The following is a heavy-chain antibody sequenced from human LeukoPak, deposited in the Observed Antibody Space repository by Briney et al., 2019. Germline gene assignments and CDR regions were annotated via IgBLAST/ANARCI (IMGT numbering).Heavy chain of an antibody. CDR3: ARSYYYDSSSDAFDI. Sequence: SETLSLTCTVSGGSISSYYWSWIRQHPGKGLEWIGYIYYSGSTYYNPSLKSRVTISVDTSKNQFSLKLSSVTAADTAVYYCARSYYYDSSSDAFDIWGQGTMVTVSS. D-gene: IGHD3-22*01. J-gene: IGHJ3*02. CDR1: GGSISSYY. CDR2: IYYSGST. V-gene: IGHV4-59*06.